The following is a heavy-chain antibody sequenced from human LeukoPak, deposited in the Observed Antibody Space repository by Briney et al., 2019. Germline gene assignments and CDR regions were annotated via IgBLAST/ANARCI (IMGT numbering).Heavy chain of an antibody. V-gene: IGHV1-69*13. CDR3: ARVENILTGYYAD. J-gene: IGHJ4*02. Sequence: GASVKVSCKASGGTFSSDAISWVRQAPGQGLEWMGGIIPIFGTAKYAQKFQGGVTITADELTSTAYMELSSLRSEDTAVYYCARVENILTGYYADWGQGSLVTVSS. CDR1: GGTFSSDA. CDR2: IIPIFGTA. D-gene: IGHD3-9*01.